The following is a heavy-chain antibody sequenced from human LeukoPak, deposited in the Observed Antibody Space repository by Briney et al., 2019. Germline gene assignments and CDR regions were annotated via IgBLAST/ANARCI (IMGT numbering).Heavy chain of an antibody. CDR2: IYYSGST. CDR3: ASYDYVWGSSLS. J-gene: IGHJ5*02. CDR1: GGSISSSSYY. Sequence: SETLSLTCTVSGGSISSSSYYWGWIRQPPGKGLEWIGSIYYSGSTYYNPSLKSRVTISVDTSKNQFFLKLSSVTAADTAVYYCASYDYVWGSSLSWGQGTLVTVSS. D-gene: IGHD3-16*01. V-gene: IGHV4-39*01.